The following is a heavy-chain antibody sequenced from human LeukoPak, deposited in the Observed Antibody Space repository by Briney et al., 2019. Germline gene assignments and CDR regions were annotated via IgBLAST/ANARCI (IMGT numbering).Heavy chain of an antibody. CDR3: ARDYGGNHDY. D-gene: IGHD4-23*01. CDR2: IYYSGST. Sequence: SETLSLTCTVSGGSISSYYWSWIRQPLGKGLEWIGYIYYSGSTNYNPSLKSRVTISVDTSKNQFSLKLSSVTAADTAVYYCARDYGGNHDYWGQGTLVTVSS. J-gene: IGHJ4*02. V-gene: IGHV4-59*01. CDR1: GGSISSYY.